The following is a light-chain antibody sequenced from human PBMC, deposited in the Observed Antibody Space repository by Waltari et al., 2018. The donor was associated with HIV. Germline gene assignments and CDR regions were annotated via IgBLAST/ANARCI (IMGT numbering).Light chain of an antibody. J-gene: IGKJ1*01. CDR2: KVS. Sequence: DIQMTQYPSTLSASVGDRVTITCRASRSISSWLVWYQQKPGEASKLLLYKVSSLESGVPARFSGSGSWTGFTLTIRSLQPDDFATYYCQPSRTFGQGPKVDIK. CDR3: QPSRT. V-gene: IGKV1-5*03. CDR1: RSISSW.